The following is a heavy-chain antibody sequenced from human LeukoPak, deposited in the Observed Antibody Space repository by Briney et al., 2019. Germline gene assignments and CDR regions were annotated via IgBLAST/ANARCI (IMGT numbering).Heavy chain of an antibody. CDR1: GFTFSSYS. D-gene: IGHD3-10*01. CDR2: IKQDGSEK. Sequence: PGGALRLSCAASGFTFSSYSMIWVGQAPGKGLEWVANIKQDGSEKYYVDPVKGRFTIARDNAKNSLYLQMNSLRAEDTAVYYCARQLSELTYYYGSGSYSTPYYFDYWGQGTLVTVSS. V-gene: IGHV3-7*03. CDR3: ARQLSELTYYYGSGSYSTPYYFDY. J-gene: IGHJ4*02.